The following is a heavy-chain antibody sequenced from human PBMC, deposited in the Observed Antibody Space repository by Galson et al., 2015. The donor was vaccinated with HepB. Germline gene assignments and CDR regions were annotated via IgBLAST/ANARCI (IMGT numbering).Heavy chain of an antibody. D-gene: IGHD3-3*01. CDR3: ARLRFLDIDY. J-gene: IGHJ4*02. Sequence: SLRLSCAASGFTFSSYAMRWVRQAPGKGLEWVAVISYDGSNKYYADSVKGRFTISRDNSKNTLYLQMNSLRAEDTAVYYCARLRFLDIDYWGQGTLVTVSS. V-gene: IGHV3-30-3*01. CDR1: GFTFSSYA. CDR2: ISYDGSNK.